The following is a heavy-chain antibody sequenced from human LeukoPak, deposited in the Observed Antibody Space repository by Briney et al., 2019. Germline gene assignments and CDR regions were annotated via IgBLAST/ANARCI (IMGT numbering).Heavy chain of an antibody. Sequence: GESLKISCKGSGYSFTSYWIGWVRQMPGKGLEWMGFIYPGDSDTRYSPSFQGQVTISADKSISTAYLQWSSLKASDTAMYYCARHGYYDSSGYSVNFDYWGQGTLVTVSS. CDR1: GYSFTSYW. D-gene: IGHD3-22*01. J-gene: IGHJ4*02. V-gene: IGHV5-51*01. CDR2: IYPGDSDT. CDR3: ARHGYYDSSGYSVNFDY.